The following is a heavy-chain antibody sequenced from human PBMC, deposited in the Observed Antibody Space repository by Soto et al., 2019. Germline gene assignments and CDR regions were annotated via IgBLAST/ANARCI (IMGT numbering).Heavy chain of an antibody. D-gene: IGHD3-22*01. CDR3: ARDRIESGYPEYFQH. CDR1: GFTVSSNY. V-gene: IGHV3-53*01. J-gene: IGHJ1*01. Sequence: EVQLVESGGGLIQPGGSLRLSGAASGFTVSSNYMRWVRQAPGKGLEWVSVIYSGGSTYYADSAKGRFTISRDNSKNTLYLQMNSLRAEDTAVYYCARDRIESGYPEYFQHWGQGTLVSVSS. CDR2: IYSGGST.